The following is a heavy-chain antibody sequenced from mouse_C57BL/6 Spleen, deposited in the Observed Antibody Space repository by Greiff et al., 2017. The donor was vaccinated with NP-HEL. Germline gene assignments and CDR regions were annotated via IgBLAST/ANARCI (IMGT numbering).Heavy chain of an antibody. D-gene: IGHD1-1*01. V-gene: IGHV1-15*01. CDR3: TRSDYYGSSSWYFDV. CDR1: GYTFTDYE. J-gene: IGHJ1*03. CDR2: IDPATGGT. Sequence: VQLVESGAELVRPGASVTLSCKASGYTFTDYEMHWVKQTPVHGLEWIGAIDPATGGTAYNQKFKGKAILTADKSSSTAYIELRSLTAEDSAVYYCTRSDYYGSSSWYFDVWGTGTTVTVSS.